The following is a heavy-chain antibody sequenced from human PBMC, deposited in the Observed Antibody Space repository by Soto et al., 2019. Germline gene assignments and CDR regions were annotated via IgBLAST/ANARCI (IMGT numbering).Heavy chain of an antibody. CDR2: ISGSGGST. J-gene: IGHJ3*02. V-gene: IGHV3-23*01. Sequence: EVQLLESGGGLVQPGGSLRLSCGASGFTFSSYGMSWVRQAPGKGLAWVSDISGSGGSTNYADSVKGRFTISRDSSMNTLHLQMNSLRAEDTAIYYCAKELTKSTAYSGGLGAFDIWGQGTMVTVSS. CDR1: GFTFSSYG. D-gene: IGHD6-19*01. CDR3: AKELTKSTAYSGGLGAFDI.